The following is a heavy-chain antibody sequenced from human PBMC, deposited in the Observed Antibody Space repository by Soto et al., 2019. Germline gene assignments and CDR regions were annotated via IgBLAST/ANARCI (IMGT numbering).Heavy chain of an antibody. CDR2: SHNSGST. J-gene: IGHJ3*02. CDR1: GDSISSSY. Sequence: SETLSLTCTVSGDSISSSYWNWIRQPPGKELEWIGYSHNSGSTHYNPSLKRRVTISLDTSKRQFSLKLSAVTAADTAVYYCARIGEAAFDIWGQGTVVTVSS. CDR3: ARIGEAAFDI. V-gene: IGHV4-59*01. D-gene: IGHD2-21*01.